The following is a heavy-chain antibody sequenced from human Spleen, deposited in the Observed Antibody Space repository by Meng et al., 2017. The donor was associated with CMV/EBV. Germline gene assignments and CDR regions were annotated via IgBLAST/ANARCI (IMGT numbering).Heavy chain of an antibody. CDR2: IYYSGST. D-gene: IGHD3-22*01. Sequence: ISRGDYYWSWIRQPPGKGLEWIGYIYYSGSTYYNPSLKSRVTISVDTSKNQFSLKLSSVTAADTAVYYCARAGYYYDSSGYLNWFDPWGQGTLVTVSS. V-gene: IGHV4-30-4*08. J-gene: IGHJ5*02. CDR3: ARAGYYYDSSGYLNWFDP. CDR1: ISRGDYY.